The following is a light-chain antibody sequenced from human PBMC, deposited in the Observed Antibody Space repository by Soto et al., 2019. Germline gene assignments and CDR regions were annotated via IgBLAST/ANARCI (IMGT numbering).Light chain of an antibody. V-gene: IGKV3-20*01. Sequence: EIVLTQSPGTLSLSPGERATLSCRASQSVSSSYLAWYQQKPGQAPRLLIYGASSRATGIPDRFSGSGSGTDFTLTISSLEPEDFALYYCQQYGGSPPYTFGQGTMLEIK. CDR2: GAS. CDR1: QSVSSSY. CDR3: QQYGGSPPYT. J-gene: IGKJ2*01.